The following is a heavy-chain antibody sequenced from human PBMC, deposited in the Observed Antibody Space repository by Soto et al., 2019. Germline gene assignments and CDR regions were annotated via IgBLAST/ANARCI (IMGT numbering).Heavy chain of an antibody. CDR1: GFTFRNYG. Sequence: HPGGSLRLSCAASGFTFRNYGMNWVRQAPGKGLEWVSYIGLGSSTKYYADSVEGRFTISRDNAKNTLYLQMNSLRAEDTAVYYCARVAPSYDFWSGENWFEPWGQGTLVTVSS. J-gene: IGHJ5*02. CDR3: ARVAPSYDFWSGENWFEP. V-gene: IGHV3-48*01. D-gene: IGHD3-3*01. CDR2: IGLGSSTK.